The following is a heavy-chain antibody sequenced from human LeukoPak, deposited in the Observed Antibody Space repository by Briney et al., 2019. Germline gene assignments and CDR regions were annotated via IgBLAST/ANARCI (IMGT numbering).Heavy chain of an antibody. J-gene: IGHJ4*02. CDR3: ARELGVLRFLEWLPYYFDY. CDR2: IIPIFGTA. CDR1: GGTFSSYA. Sequence: SVKVSCKASGGTFSSYAISWVRQAPGQGLEWMGRIIPIFGTANYAQKFQGRVTITADKSTSTAYMELSSLRSEDTAVYYCARELGVLRFLEWLPYYFDYWGQGTLVTVSS. D-gene: IGHD3-3*01. V-gene: IGHV1-69*06.